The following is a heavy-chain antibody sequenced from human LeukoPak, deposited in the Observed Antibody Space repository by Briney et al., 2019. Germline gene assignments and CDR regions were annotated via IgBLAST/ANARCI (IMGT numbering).Heavy chain of an antibody. CDR3: AKERSFGTWLGDY. D-gene: IGHD2/OR15-2a*01. CDR1: GFTFSSYA. J-gene: IGHJ4*02. V-gene: IGHV3-23*01. Sequence: GGALRLSCAASGFTFSSYAMTWVRQAPGKGLEWVSAISGSGGGTYYVDSVKGRFTISRDNSKNTLYLQMNSLRAEDTAVYYCAKERSFGTWLGDYWGQGALVTVSS. CDR2: ISGSGGGT.